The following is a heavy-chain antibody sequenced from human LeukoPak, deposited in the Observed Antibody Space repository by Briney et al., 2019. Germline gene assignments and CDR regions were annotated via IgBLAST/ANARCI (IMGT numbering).Heavy chain of an antibody. CDR1: GFTFSSYW. CDR2: IKQDGSEK. Sequence: PGGSLRLSCAVSGFTFSSYWMSWVRQAPGKGLEWVANIKQDGSEKYYVDSVKGRFTISRDNAKNSLYVQMNSLRAEDTAVYYCARGGSSGWYSVGFLNYWGRGTLVSVSS. CDR3: ARGGSSGWYSVGFLNY. D-gene: IGHD6-19*01. J-gene: IGHJ4*02. V-gene: IGHV3-7*04.